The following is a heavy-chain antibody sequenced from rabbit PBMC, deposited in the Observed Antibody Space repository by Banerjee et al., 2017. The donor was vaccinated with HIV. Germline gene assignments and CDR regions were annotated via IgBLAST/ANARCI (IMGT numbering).Heavy chain of an antibody. J-gene: IGHJ4*01. CDR1: GFSLSSYS. V-gene: IGHV1S7*01. Sequence: QQLEESGGDLVKPGASLTLSCKASGFSLSSYSMGWVRQAPGKGLEWIGYIDPVFGSTYYASWVNGRFTISSHNAQNTLYLQLNSLTAADTATYFCARVGYAGYAGYGYGVFNLWGPGTLVTVS. CDR2: IDPVFGST. CDR3: ARVGYAGYAGYGYGVFNL. D-gene: IGHD6-1*01.